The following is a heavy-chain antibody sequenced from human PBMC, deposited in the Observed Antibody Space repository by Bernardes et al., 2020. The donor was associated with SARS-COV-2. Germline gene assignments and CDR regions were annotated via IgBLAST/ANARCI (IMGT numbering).Heavy chain of an antibody. J-gene: IGHJ6*02. CDR2: IYSSGGV. Sequence: VGSLRLSCAASGFVARNDYISWVRQAPGQGLECVSVIYSSGGVYYADGVKGRFSISRDDSKNTVSLQMNSLRGEDTAVYYCARGREGPRWLLWDHGMDVWGQGTTVIVSS. CDR1: GFVARNDY. D-gene: IGHD3-10*01. CDR3: ARGREGPRWLLWDHGMDV. V-gene: IGHV3-53*01.